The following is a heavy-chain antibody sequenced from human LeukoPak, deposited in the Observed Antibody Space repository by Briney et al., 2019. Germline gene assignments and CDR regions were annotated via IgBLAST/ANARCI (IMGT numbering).Heavy chain of an antibody. V-gene: IGHV3-43*02. CDR3: AKESGKFDY. CDR2: ISADGGST. CDR1: GLNFDDSA. J-gene: IGHJ4*02. Sequence: SGGSVRLSCVASGLNFDDSAMHWGRQAPGKGLEWVSLISADGGSTFSAGSVKGRFSISRDNSKNSLYLQMNSLRSEDTAMYYCAKESGKFDYWGQGTLVPVSS.